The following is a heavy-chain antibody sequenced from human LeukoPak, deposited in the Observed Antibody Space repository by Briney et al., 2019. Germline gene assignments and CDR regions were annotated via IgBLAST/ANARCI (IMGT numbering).Heavy chain of an antibody. D-gene: IGHD2-2*01. Sequence: ASVKVSCTASGGTFSSYAISWVRQAPGQGLEWMGGIIPIFGTANYAQTFQGRVTITTDESTSTAYMELSSLRSEDTAVYYCARVPLIVVVPAAKVLGAFDIWGQGTMVTVSS. CDR2: IIPIFGTA. V-gene: IGHV1-69*05. CDR3: ARVPLIVVVPAAKVLGAFDI. CDR1: GGTFSSYA. J-gene: IGHJ3*02.